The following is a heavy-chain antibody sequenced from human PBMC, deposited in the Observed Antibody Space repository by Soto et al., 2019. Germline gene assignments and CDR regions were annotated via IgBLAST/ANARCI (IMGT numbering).Heavy chain of an antibody. CDR2: INPSSGTT. V-gene: IGHV1-46*01. Sequence: QVQLVQSGAEMKQPGASVKLSCQASGYIFIHCFMHWVRQAPGQGLEWMGGINPSSGTTTYAQKFLGRVTVTSDTSTSTVYMELRSLGSGDTAMYYCARSLGETTSLFDYWGQGSLVTVSA. D-gene: IGHD1-26*01. CDR1: GYIFIHCF. J-gene: IGHJ4*02. CDR3: ARSLGETTSLFDY.